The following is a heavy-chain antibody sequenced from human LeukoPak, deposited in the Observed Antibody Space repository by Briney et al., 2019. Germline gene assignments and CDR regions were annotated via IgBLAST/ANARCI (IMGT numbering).Heavy chain of an antibody. V-gene: IGHV3-48*03. CDR1: GFTFSSYE. J-gene: IGHJ4*02. CDR3: ARDWATTWYGEYFDY. D-gene: IGHD3-10*01. CDR2: ISGSGDSI. Sequence: GGSLRLSCAASGFTFSSYEMNWVRQAPGKGLEWVSHISGSGDSIYYADSVKGRFTISRGNAKNLLYLQMNSLRAEDTAVYFCARDWATTWYGEYFDYWGQGTLVTVSS.